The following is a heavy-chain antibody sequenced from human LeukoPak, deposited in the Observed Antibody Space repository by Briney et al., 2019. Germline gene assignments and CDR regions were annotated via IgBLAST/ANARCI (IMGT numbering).Heavy chain of an antibody. J-gene: IGHJ4*02. D-gene: IGHD6-19*01. CDR3: ARQNGYSSGWYSLSLPFDY. CDR2: IYYSGST. Sequence: PSETLSLTCTVSGGSISSYYWSWIRQPPGKGLEWIGYIYYSGSTNYNPSLKSRVTISVDTSKNQFSLKLSSVTAADTAVYYCARQNGYSSGWYSLSLPFDYWGQGTLVTVSS. CDR1: GGSISSYY. V-gene: IGHV4-59*08.